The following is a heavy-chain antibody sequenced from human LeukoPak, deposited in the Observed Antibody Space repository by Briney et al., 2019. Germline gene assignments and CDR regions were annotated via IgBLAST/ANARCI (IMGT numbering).Heavy chain of an antibody. CDR1: GFSFTTYW. Sequence: GASLQISCKGAGFSFTTYWIGWVRQMPGKGLEWMGIIYPGDSDTRYSPSFQGQVTISVDKSISTAYLQWSSLQASDTAMYYCARSWVTGYGTVLDYWGQGTLVTVSS. J-gene: IGHJ4*02. D-gene: IGHD2-21*02. V-gene: IGHV5-51*01. CDR2: IYPGDSDT. CDR3: ARSWVTGYGTVLDY.